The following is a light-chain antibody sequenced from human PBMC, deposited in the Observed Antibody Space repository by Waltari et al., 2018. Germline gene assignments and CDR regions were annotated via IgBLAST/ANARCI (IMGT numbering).Light chain of an antibody. J-gene: IGLJ2*01. CDR3: SSYTSRNTVI. Sequence: QSALTQPASVSGAPGQSITIPCTGTSSDVGGYNSVSCYQQHPGKAPKLMIYDVSDRPSGVSNRFSGSKSGNTASLTISGLQAEDEADYSCSSYTSRNTVIFGGGTKVTVL. CDR2: DVS. V-gene: IGLV2-14*03. CDR1: SSDVGGYNS.